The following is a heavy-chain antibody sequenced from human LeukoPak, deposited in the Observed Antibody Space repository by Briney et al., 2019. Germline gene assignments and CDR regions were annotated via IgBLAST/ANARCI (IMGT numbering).Heavy chain of an antibody. J-gene: IGHJ4*02. CDR1: GYTFTSYA. CDR2: INAGNGNT. CDR3: ARGYDSSGYSPCYFDY. V-gene: IGHV1-3*03. D-gene: IGHD3-22*01. Sequence: GASVKVSCKASGYTFTSYAMHWVRQASGQRLEWMGWINAGNGNTKYSQEFQGRVTITRDTSASTAYMELSSLRSEDMAVYYCARGYDSSGYSPCYFDYWGQGALVTVSS.